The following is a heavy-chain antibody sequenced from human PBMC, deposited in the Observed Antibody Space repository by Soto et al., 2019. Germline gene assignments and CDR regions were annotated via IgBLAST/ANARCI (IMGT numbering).Heavy chain of an antibody. CDR1: GGSISEKY. CDR2: IFANGHT. Sequence: SETLSLTCIVSGGSISEKYWNWVRQPPGKGLEWIGLIFANGHTDYNPSLKSRVTMSVDASKNQFSLRLTSMTAADTAVYYCVASLAASGLNWLDPWGRGTLVSSPQ. V-gene: IGHV4-4*07. CDR3: VASLAASGLNWLDP. J-gene: IGHJ5*02. D-gene: IGHD6-13*01.